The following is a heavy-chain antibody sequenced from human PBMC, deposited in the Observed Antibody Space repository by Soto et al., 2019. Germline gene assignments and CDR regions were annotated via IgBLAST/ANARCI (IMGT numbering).Heavy chain of an antibody. V-gene: IGHV4-34*01. CDR2: IDHSGYT. J-gene: IGHJ5*02. CDR3: SRVRNRFDP. CDR1: GGSFRGYY. Sequence: QVQLQKWGAGLLKPSETLSLTCAVYGGSFRGYYWNWIRQPPGKGLEWIGEIDHSGYTNYNPSLQSRVTISVDTSKTQFDLRLTSVTAAHTAVYYFSRVRNRFDPWGQGNLVTVSS. D-gene: IGHD3-3*01.